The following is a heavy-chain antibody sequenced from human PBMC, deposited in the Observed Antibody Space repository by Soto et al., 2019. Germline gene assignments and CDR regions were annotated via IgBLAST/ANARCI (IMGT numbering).Heavy chain of an antibody. J-gene: IGHJ4*02. CDR2: IYYSGST. D-gene: IGHD2-15*01. CDR1: GGSVSSGSYY. V-gene: IGHV4-61*01. Sequence: SETLSLTCTVSGGSVSSGSYYWSWIRQPPGKGLEWIGYIYYSGSTNYNPSLKSRVTISVDTSKNQFSLKLSSVTAADTAVYYCARVPWEYCSGGSCPYYFDYWGQGTLVTVSS. CDR3: ARVPWEYCSGGSCPYYFDY.